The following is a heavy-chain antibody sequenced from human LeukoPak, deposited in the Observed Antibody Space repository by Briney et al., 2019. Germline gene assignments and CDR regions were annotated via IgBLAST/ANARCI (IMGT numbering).Heavy chain of an antibody. CDR3: AKAVTMVQGVIIGSYYYYMDV. Sequence: PGGSLRLSCAASGFTFSCYAMSWVRQAPGKGLEWVSAISGSGGSTYYADSVKGRFTISRDNSKNTLYLQMNSLRAEDTAVYYCAKAVTMVQGVIIGSYYYYMDVWGKGTTVTVSS. D-gene: IGHD3-10*01. V-gene: IGHV3-23*01. J-gene: IGHJ6*03. CDR1: GFTFSCYA. CDR2: ISGSGGST.